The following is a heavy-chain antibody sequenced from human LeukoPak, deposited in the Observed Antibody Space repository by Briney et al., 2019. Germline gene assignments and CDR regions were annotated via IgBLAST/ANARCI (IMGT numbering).Heavy chain of an antibody. V-gene: IGHV3-23*01. CDR2: ISGNGVST. CDR1: GFTFRSYA. D-gene: IGHD6-13*01. Sequence: PGGSLRLSCAASGFTFRSYAMNWVRQAPGKGLEWVSVISGNGVSTYYADSVKGRFTISRDNSKNTLYLQMNSLRAEDTAVYYCAKKGIAAAFDYWGQGTLVTVSS. CDR3: AKKGIAAAFDY. J-gene: IGHJ4*02.